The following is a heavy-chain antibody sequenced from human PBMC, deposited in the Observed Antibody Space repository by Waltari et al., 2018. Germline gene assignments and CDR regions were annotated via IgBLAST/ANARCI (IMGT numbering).Heavy chain of an antibody. CDR1: GYTFTGYY. CDR2: INPNRGGA. V-gene: IGHV1-2*02. D-gene: IGHD3-22*01. Sequence: QVQLVQSGAEVKKPGASVKVSCKASGYTFTGYYIHWVRQAPGQGLEWMGWINPNRGGANYARRFQGRVTMTRDTSVSTAYMDVSRLRSDDTAVYYCARGENYYDTSGYYYYWGQGTLVTVSS. CDR3: ARGENYYDTSGYYYY. J-gene: IGHJ4*02.